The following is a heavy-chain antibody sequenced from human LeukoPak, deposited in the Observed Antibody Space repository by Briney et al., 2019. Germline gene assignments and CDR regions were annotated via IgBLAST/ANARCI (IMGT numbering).Heavy chain of an antibody. CDR3: ARFMGASGFDY. CDR2: IYSSGTT. D-gene: IGHD1-26*01. J-gene: IGHJ4*02. Sequence: GGSLRLPCVVPGFTVSRDYMSWVRQAPGKGLEWVAVIYSSGTTYYADSVKGRFSISRDNSKNTASLQMNSLRVDDTAVYFCARFMGASGFDYWGQGTLVTVSS. CDR1: GFTVSRDY. V-gene: IGHV3-66*01.